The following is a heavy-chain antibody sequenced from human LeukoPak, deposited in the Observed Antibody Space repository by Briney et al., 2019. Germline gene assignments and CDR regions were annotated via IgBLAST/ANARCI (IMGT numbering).Heavy chain of an antibody. J-gene: IGHJ4*02. Sequence: PGGSLTLSCAASGFTFSTYEMNWVRQAPGKGLEWLSYISSSGGTIYYADSIKGRFTISRDNAKNSLYLQMNSPRAEDTAVYYCARKRLTEGRFFDYWGQGTLVTVSS. V-gene: IGHV3-48*03. CDR3: ARKRLTEGRFFDY. CDR2: ISSSGGTI. D-gene: IGHD3-9*01. CDR1: GFTFSTYE.